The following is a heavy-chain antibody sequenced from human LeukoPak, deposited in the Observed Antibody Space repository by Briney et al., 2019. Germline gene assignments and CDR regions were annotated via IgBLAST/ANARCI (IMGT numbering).Heavy chain of an antibody. D-gene: IGHD2-15*01. Sequence: GGSLRLSCAASGFTFSTYSMNWVRQVPGKGLEWVSSISSTSSYIHYADSVKGRFTISRDNAKNSLYLQMNSLRAEDTAVYHCARDTDCSSGSCYLPNWFDPWGQGTLVTVSS. CDR3: ARDTDCSSGSCYLPNWFDP. CDR2: ISSTSSYI. J-gene: IGHJ5*02. V-gene: IGHV3-21*01. CDR1: GFTFSTYS.